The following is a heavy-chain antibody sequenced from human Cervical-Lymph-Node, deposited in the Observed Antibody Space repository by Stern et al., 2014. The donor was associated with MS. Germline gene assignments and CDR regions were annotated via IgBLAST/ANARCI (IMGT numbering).Heavy chain of an antibody. D-gene: IGHD6-13*01. J-gene: IGHJ4*02. CDR2: IKQDGSER. V-gene: IGHV3-7*04. Sequence: VQLVESGEGLVQPGGSLRLSCAASGFTFGSYWMSWVRQAPGKGLEWVANIKQDGSERYYADSVKDRFTISRDNAENSLYLQMHSLRGEDTALYYCVRGSRSWFPLYYFDNWGQGTQVTVSS. CDR1: GFTFGSYW. CDR3: VRGSRSWFPLYYFDN.